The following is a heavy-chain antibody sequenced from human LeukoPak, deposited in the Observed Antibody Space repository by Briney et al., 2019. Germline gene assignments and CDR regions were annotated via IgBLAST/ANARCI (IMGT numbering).Heavy chain of an antibody. CDR2: IYHSGST. CDR1: GYSISSGYY. Sequence: SQTLSLTCTVSGYSISSGYYWGWIQQPPGKGLEWIGSIYHSGSTYYNPSLKSRVTISVDTSKNQFSLKLSSVTAADTAVYYCARGRYDFWSGRDTPHYYFDYWGQGTLVTVSS. D-gene: IGHD3-3*01. J-gene: IGHJ4*02. V-gene: IGHV4-38-2*02. CDR3: ARGRYDFWSGRDTPHYYFDY.